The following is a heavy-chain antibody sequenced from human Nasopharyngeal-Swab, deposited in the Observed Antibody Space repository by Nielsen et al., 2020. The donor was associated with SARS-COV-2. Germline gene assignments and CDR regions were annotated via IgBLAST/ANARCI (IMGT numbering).Heavy chain of an antibody. J-gene: IGHJ4*02. D-gene: IGHD3-10*01. CDR1: GFTFSSYG. Sequence: GESLKISCAASGFTFSSYGMHWVRQAPGKGLEWVAVISYDGSNKYYADSVKGRFTISGDNSKNTLYLQMNSLRAEDTAVYYCVMYYYGSGSYFDYWGQGTLVTVSS. CDR2: ISYDGSNK. CDR3: VMYYYGSGSYFDY. V-gene: IGHV3-30*03.